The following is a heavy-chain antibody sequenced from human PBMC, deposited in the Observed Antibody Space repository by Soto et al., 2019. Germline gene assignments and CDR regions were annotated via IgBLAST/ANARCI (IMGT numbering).Heavy chain of an antibody. Sequence: GVSLSLSGAASGFPFYAYTMHWVRPAQGKGLEWVSLISWDGGSTYYADSVKGRFTISRDNSKNSLYLQMNSLRTEDTALYYCAKDRAVVVPDALSGGMEVWGQGTTVTVS. V-gene: IGHV3-43*01. CDR1: GFPFYAYT. J-gene: IGHJ6*02. CDR2: ISWDGGST. D-gene: IGHD2-2*01. CDR3: AKDRAVVVPDALSGGMEV.